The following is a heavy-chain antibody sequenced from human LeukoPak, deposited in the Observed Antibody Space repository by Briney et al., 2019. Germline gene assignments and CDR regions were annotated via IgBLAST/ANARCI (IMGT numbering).Heavy chain of an antibody. CDR3: AKADSGSYYGLGDYFAY. Sequence: PGGSLRLSCAASGFTVRSTYMSWVRQAPGKGLEWVSIIYAGGDTYYADSVKGRFTFSRDNSKNTLYLQMNSLRPEDTAVYYCAKADSGSYYGLGDYFAYWGQGTLVTVSS. D-gene: IGHD1-26*01. J-gene: IGHJ4*02. V-gene: IGHV3-53*05. CDR2: IYAGGDT. CDR1: GFTVRSTY.